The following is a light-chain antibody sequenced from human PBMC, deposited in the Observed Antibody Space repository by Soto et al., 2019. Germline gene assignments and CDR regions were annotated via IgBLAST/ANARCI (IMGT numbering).Light chain of an antibody. CDR1: SSDVGGYNY. CDR3: SSYTSSSGV. V-gene: IGLV2-14*01. Sequence: QSALTQPASVSGSPGQSITISCTGTSSDVGGYNYVSWYQQHPGKAPKLMIYEVSNRPSGVSNRFSGSKSGNTASLTISGLQAEDGADYYCSSYTSSSGVFGTGTKVPVL. CDR2: EVS. J-gene: IGLJ1*01.